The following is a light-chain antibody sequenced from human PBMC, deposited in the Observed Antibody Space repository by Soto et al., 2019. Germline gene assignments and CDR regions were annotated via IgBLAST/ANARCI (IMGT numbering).Light chain of an antibody. V-gene: IGLV2-14*01. CDR3: SSYTSSSTLV. Sequence: QSALTQPASVSGSPGQSITISCTGTSSDVGGYNYVSWYQQHPGKAPKLMIYEVSNRPSGVSNRFSGSKSGNTASLTISGLQVEDEAVYYCSSYTSSSTLVFGGGTKRTVL. CDR2: EVS. CDR1: SSDVGGYNY. J-gene: IGLJ3*02.